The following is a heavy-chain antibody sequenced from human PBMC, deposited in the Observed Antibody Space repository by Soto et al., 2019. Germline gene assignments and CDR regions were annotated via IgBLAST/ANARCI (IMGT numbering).Heavy chain of an antibody. CDR1: GGSISSGPYS. Sequence: PSETLSLTCTVSGGSISSGPYSWGWIRQPPGEGLEWIGTFYYSESTYYNPSLESRVTISVDTSKNQFSLKVSSVTVADTAVYYCATQEVGGTYVYTFDPWGQGTLVTVSS. J-gene: IGHJ5*02. CDR2: FYYSEST. CDR3: ATQEVGGTYVYTFDP. V-gene: IGHV4-39*01. D-gene: IGHD1-26*01.